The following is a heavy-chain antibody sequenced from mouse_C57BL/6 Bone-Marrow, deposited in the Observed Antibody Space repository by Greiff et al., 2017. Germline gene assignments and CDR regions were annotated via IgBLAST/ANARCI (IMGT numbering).Heavy chain of an antibody. CDR3: ARDHYYGSSYGAWFAY. CDR1: GFTFSDYG. D-gene: IGHD1-1*01. CDR2: ISSGSSTI. J-gene: IGHJ3*01. V-gene: IGHV5-17*01. Sequence: EVHLVESGGGLVKPGGSLKLSCAASGFTFSDYGMHWVRQAPEKGLEWVAYISSGSSTIYYADTVKGRVTISRDNAKNTLFLQMTSLRSEDTAMYYCARDHYYGSSYGAWFAYWGQGTLVTVSA.